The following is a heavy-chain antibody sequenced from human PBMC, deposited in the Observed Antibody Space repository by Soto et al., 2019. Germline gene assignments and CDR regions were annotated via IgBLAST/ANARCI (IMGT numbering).Heavy chain of an antibody. CDR1: GYTFTSYA. Sequence: GASVKVSCKASGYTFTSYAMHWVRQAPGQRLEWMGWINAGNGNTKYSQKFQGRVTITRDTSASTAYMELSSLRSEDTAVYYCARDFGGWWVFDYWGQGTLVTVSS. CDR3: ARDFGGWWVFDY. CDR2: INAGNGNT. D-gene: IGHD6-19*01. V-gene: IGHV1-3*01. J-gene: IGHJ4*02.